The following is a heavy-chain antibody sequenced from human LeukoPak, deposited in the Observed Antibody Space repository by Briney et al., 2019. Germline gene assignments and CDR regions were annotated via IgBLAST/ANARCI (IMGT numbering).Heavy chain of an antibody. CDR1: GGSISTYY. J-gene: IGHJ3*02. CDR2: IYTSGGT. Sequence: PSETLSLTCSVSGGSISTYYWSWIRQPAGRGLEWIGRIYTSGGTNYNPSLKSRVTMSVDTSKNQFSLRMTSVPAADTALYWCARVQLPATKGAFDIWGQGTMVTVPS. CDR3: ARVQLPATKGAFDI. D-gene: IGHD2-2*01. V-gene: IGHV4-4*07.